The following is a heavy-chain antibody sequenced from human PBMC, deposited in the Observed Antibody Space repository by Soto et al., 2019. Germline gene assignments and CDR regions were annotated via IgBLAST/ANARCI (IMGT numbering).Heavy chain of an antibody. Sequence: QLQLQESGAGLVKPSETLSLTCTVAGGSISSSSYYWGWIRQPPGKGLEWIGSIYYSGSTSHNPALKGRLTISIETCKNQVSVKLRAVTAAHTAVYYCARHSQAACWKLGWFHPWGQGTLFTVSS. V-gene: IGHV4-39*01. CDR2: IYYSGST. CDR3: ARHSQAACWKLGWFHP. CDR1: GGSISSSSYY. D-gene: IGHD6-13*01. J-gene: IGHJ5*02.